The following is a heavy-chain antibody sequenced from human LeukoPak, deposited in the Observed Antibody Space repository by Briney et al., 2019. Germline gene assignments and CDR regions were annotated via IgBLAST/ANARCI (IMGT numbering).Heavy chain of an antibody. V-gene: IGHV1-2*02. CDR2: INPNSGGT. CDR1: GYTFTGYY. CDR3: ARDGGYDGGY. Sequence: ASVKVSCKASGYTFTGYYMHWVRQAPGQGLEWMGWINPNSGGTNYAQKFQGRVTMTRDTSISTAYMELSSLRSEDTAVYYCARDGGYDGGYWGQGTLVTDSS. D-gene: IGHD5-12*01. J-gene: IGHJ4*02.